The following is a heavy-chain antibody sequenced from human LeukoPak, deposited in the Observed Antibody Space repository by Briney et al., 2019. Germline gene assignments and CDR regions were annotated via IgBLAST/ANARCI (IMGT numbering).Heavy chain of an antibody. Sequence: GGSLRLSCAASGFTFSSYAMSWVRQAPGKGLEWVSAISGSGGSTYYADSVKGRFTISRDNSKNTLYLQMNSLRAEGTAVYYCARRRSFRGYGRFDYWGQGTLVTVSS. V-gene: IGHV3-23*01. CDR1: GFTFSSYA. CDR2: ISGSGGST. D-gene: IGHD5-12*01. J-gene: IGHJ4*02. CDR3: ARRRSFRGYGRFDY.